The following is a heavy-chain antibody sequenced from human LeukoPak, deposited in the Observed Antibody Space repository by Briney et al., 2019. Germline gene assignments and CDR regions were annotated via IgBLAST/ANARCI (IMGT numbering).Heavy chain of an antibody. CDR1: GFTFSSYS. D-gene: IGHD5-24*01. J-gene: IGHJ4*02. Sequence: TGGSLRLSCAASGFTFSSYSMNWVRQAPGKGLEWVSYISSSGSTIYYADSVKGRFTISRDNAKNSLYLQMNSLRAEDTAVYYCASERWLQFFWGQGTLVTVSS. CDR3: ASERWLQFF. CDR2: ISSSGSTI. V-gene: IGHV3-48*04.